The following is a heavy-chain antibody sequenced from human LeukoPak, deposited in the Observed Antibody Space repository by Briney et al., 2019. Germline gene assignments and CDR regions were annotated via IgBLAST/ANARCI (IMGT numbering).Heavy chain of an antibody. Sequence: ASVKVSCKASGYSFISYGISWVRQAPGQGPEWMGWINPNRAVTNYAQKFQGRVTMTSDTSITTAYMELGSLRSDDTAVYYCARDYGFLPRYCSGDNCYSDVGDFWGQGTLVTVSS. V-gene: IGHV1-2*02. D-gene: IGHD2-15*01. CDR1: GYSFISYG. CDR2: INPNRAVT. CDR3: ARDYGFLPRYCSGDNCYSDVGDF. J-gene: IGHJ4*02.